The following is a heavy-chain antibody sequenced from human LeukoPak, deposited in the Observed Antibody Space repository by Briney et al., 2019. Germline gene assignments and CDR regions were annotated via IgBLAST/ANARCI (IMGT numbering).Heavy chain of an antibody. Sequence: GGSLRLSCAASGFTFSSYAMHWVRQAPGKGLEWVAVISYDGSNKYYADSVKGRFTISRDNAKNSLYLQMNNLRAEDTALYYCARLNRGFCYGPTCYVEPGAGQWGQGTLVTVSS. D-gene: IGHD7-27*01. CDR1: GFTFSSYA. CDR2: ISYDGSNK. V-gene: IGHV3-30-3*01. J-gene: IGHJ4*02. CDR3: ARLNRGFCYGPTCYVEPGAGQ.